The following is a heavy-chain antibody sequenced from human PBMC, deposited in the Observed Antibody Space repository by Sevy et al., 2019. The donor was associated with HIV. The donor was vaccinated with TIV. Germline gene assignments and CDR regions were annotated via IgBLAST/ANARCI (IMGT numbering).Heavy chain of an antibody. D-gene: IGHD6-13*01. CDR3: AKHYIHDIADGWYFDL. CDR1: GFTFNNYA. CDR2: ISGGGGGT. Sequence: GGSLRLSCAASGFTFNNYAMSCVRQAPGKGLEGKGLEWVSTISGGGGGTYYADSVRGRFTISRDNSKNTLYLQVNSLRVEDTAVYYYAKHYIHDIADGWYFDLWGRGTLVTVSS. V-gene: IGHV3-23*01. J-gene: IGHJ2*01.